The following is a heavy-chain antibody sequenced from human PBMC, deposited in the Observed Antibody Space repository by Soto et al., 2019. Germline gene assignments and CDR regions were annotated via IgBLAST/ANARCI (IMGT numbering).Heavy chain of an antibody. CDR3: ARHLYSGESSGYYGY. V-gene: IGHV4-39*01. J-gene: IGHJ4*02. D-gene: IGHD3-22*01. CDR1: DGSISRSTFY. CDR2: VHYTGST. Sequence: QLQLQESGPGMVKPSETLSLTCTVSDGSISRSTFYWGWIRQPPGKGLEWIGCVHYTGSTYYNPSLKSRVTMSVDSSKNHLSLKVSCVTAADTAVYYCARHLYSGESSGYYGYWGQGALVTASS.